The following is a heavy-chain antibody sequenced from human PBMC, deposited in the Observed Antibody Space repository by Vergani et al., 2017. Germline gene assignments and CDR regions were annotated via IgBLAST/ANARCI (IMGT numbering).Heavy chain of an antibody. V-gene: IGHV3-33*06. CDR1: GFTFSSYG. J-gene: IGHJ4*02. CDR3: AKSIREYQLLLDYFDY. D-gene: IGHD2-2*01. CDR2: IWYDGSNK. Sequence: QVQLVESGGGVVQPGRSLRLSCAASGFTFSSYGMHWVRQAPGKGLEWVAVIWYDGSNKYYADSVKGRFTISRDNSKNTLYLQMNSLRAEDTAVYYCAKSIREYQLLLDYFDYWGQGTLVTVSS.